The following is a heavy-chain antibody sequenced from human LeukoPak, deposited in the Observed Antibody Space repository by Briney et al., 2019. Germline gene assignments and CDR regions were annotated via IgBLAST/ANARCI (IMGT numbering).Heavy chain of an antibody. Sequence: GGSLRLSCAASGFTVSSNYMSWVRQAPGKGLEWVSVIYSGGSTYYADSVKGRFTISRDNSKNTLYLQMNSLRAEDTAVYYCATSDGYSYGSPDYWGQGTLVTVSS. CDR2: IYSGGST. J-gene: IGHJ4*02. CDR3: ATSDGYSYGSPDY. V-gene: IGHV3-66*01. CDR1: GFTVSSNY. D-gene: IGHD5-18*01.